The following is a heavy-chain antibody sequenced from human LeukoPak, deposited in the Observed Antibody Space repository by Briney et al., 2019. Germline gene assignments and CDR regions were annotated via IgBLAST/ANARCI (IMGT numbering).Heavy chain of an antibody. CDR3: ARLSYDFWSGYKSMPNWFDP. V-gene: IGHV5-51*01. CDR2: IYPGDSDT. D-gene: IGHD3-3*01. Sequence: GESLKISCKGSGYSFTSYWIGWVRQMPGKGLEWMGIIYPGDSDTRYSPSFQGQVTISADKSISTAYLQWSSLKASDTAMYCCARLSYDFWSGYKSMPNWFDPWGQGTLVTVSS. CDR1: GYSFTSYW. J-gene: IGHJ5*02.